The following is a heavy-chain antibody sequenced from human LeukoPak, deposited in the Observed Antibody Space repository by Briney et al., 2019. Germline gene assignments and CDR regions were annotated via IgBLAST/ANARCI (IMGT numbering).Heavy chain of an antibody. CDR2: IKSKTDGGTT. J-gene: IGHJ4*02. CDR1: GFTFSNAW. CDR3: TTDPTYYYDSSGYYFFDY. V-gene: IGHV3-15*01. D-gene: IGHD3-22*01. Sequence: GGSLRLSCAASGFTFSNAWMSWVRQAPGKGLEWVGRIKSKTDGGTTDYAAPVKGRFTISRDDSKNTLYLQMNSLKTEDTAVYYCTTDPTYYYDSSGYYFFDYWGQGTLVTVSS.